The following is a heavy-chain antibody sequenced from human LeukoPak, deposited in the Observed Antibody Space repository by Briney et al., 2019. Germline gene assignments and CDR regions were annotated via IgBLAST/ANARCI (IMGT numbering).Heavy chain of an antibody. Sequence: GASVKVSCKASGYTFPAYYLHWVRQAPREGFEWMGWINPHSGDTNYAQKFRGKVTMTRDTSITTAYMELSRLRSDDTAVYYCVRVTMIVVADGMDVWGQGTTVTVSS. CDR1: GYTFPAYY. J-gene: IGHJ6*02. D-gene: IGHD3-22*01. CDR2: INPHSGDT. CDR3: VRVTMIVVADGMDV. V-gene: IGHV1-2*02.